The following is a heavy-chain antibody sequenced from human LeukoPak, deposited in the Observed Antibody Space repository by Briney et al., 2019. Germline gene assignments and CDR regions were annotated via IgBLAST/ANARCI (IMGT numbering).Heavy chain of an antibody. Sequence: GGSLRLSCAASGFIFSSYWMGWVRQAPGKGLEWVANIKRDGSERYYEDSVKGRFTISRDNAQNSLYLQMNSLRDEDTAVYYCARDKEAAVDFWSGYYPLWGQGTPVTVSS. V-gene: IGHV3-7*01. J-gene: IGHJ4*02. D-gene: IGHD3-3*01. CDR1: GFIFSSYW. CDR3: ARDKEAAVDFWSGYYPL. CDR2: IKRDGSER.